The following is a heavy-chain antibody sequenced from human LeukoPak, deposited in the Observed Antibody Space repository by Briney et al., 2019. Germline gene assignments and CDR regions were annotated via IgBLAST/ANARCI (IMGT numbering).Heavy chain of an antibody. J-gene: IGHJ6*02. CDR1: GFTFSSYW. CDR3: ARPIDSGSYYYGMDV. D-gene: IGHD1-26*01. Sequence: GGSLRLSCAASGFTFSSYWVHWVRQAPGKGLVWVSRINSDGSSTSYADSVKGRFTISRDNAKNTLYLQMNSLRAEDTAVYYCARPIDSGSYYYGMDVWGQGTTVTVSS. CDR2: INSDGSST. V-gene: IGHV3-74*01.